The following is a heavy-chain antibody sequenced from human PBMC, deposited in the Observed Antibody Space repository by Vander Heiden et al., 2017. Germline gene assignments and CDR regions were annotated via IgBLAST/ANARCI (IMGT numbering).Heavy chain of an antibody. CDR1: GYTFTSYD. CDR2: MNPNSGNT. D-gene: IGHD3-22*01. J-gene: IGHJ6*02. V-gene: IGHV1-8*01. Sequence: QVQLVQSGAEVQKPGASVKVSCKASGYTFTSYDINWVRQATGQGLEWRGWMNPNSGNTGYAQKFQGRVTMTRNTSISTAYMELSSLRSEDTAVYCCARTYYYDSSGYADYYGMDVWGQGTTVTVSS. CDR3: ARTYYYDSSGYADYYGMDV.